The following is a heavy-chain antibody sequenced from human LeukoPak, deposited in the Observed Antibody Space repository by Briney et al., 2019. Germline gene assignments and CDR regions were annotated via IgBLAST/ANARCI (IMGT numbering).Heavy chain of an antibody. CDR3: GRSGGNYSSI. CDR1: GYRFTSYW. Sequence: GESLKISCKGSGYRFTSYWIGWVRQMPGKGLEWMGNIYPGDSDTIYSPSFQGQVTISADKSTSTANLQWSSLQASDTAMYYFGRSGGNYSSIWGQGTMATVSS. J-gene: IGHJ3*02. D-gene: IGHD1-26*01. CDR2: IYPGDSDT. V-gene: IGHV5-51*01.